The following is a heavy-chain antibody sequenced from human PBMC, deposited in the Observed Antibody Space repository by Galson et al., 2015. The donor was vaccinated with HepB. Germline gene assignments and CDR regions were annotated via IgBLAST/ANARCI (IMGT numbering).Heavy chain of an antibody. CDR1: GFSLSTSGVG. CDR2: IYWNDDK. D-gene: IGHD1-1*01. Sequence: PALVKPTQTLTLTCTFSGFSLSTSGVGVGWIRQPPGKALEWLALIYWNDDKRYSPSLKSRLTITKDTSKNQVVLTMTNMDPVDTAAYYCAHTNGRDWFDPWGQGTLVTVSS. CDR3: AHTNGRDWFDP. J-gene: IGHJ5*02. V-gene: IGHV2-5*01.